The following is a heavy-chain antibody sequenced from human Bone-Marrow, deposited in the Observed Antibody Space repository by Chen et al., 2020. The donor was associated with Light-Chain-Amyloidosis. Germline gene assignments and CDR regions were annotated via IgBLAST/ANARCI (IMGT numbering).Heavy chain of an antibody. Sequence: DVRLVESGGGLVQPGGSMRLSCAASGFTSSDYGLSWVRQSTGKGLEWVANVRQDVSEKDYAASVKGRFTISRDDAKNSVYLQMNNLRAEDTAVYYCARDRTLFGVAQYYFDYWGQGTRVTVSS. CDR3: ARDRTLFGVAQYYFDY. V-gene: IGHV3-7*03. CDR1: GFTSSDYG. D-gene: IGHD3-3*01. J-gene: IGHJ4*02. CDR2: VRQDVSEK.